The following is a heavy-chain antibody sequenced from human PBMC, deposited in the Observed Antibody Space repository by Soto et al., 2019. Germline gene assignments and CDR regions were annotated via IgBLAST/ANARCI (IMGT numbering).Heavy chain of an antibody. CDR1: GFTFSSYG. J-gene: IGHJ6*02. D-gene: IGHD2-2*01. CDR2: ISYDGSNK. CDR3: AKGRDIVVVPAPYGMAV. Sequence: PGGSLRLSCTASGFTFSSYGMHWVRQAPGKGLEWVAVISYDGSNKYYADSVKGRFTISRDNSKNTLYLQMNSLRAEDTAVYYCAKGRDIVVVPAPYGMAVWGQGTTVTVSS. V-gene: IGHV3-30*18.